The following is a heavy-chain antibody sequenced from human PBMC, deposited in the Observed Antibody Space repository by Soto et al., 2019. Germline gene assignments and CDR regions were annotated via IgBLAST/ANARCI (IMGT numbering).Heavy chain of an antibody. CDR1: GDSLSSNSAA. V-gene: IGHV6-1*01. D-gene: IGHD1-7*01. CDR3: AGTTSHQWYYMDV. Sequence: QVPLQESGPGLVKPSQTLSLTCAISGDSLSSNSAAWNWIRLSPSRGLEWLARTYYRSRWYNDYAVPVRSRIPVNPDTSKNQCSLQLTSVTPEDTAVYYCAGTTSHQWYYMDVWGKGTTVTVSS. CDR2: TYYRSRWYN. J-gene: IGHJ6*03.